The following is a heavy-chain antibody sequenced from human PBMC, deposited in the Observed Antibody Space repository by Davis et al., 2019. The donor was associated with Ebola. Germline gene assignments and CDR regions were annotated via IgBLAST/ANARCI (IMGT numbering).Heavy chain of an antibody. Sequence: GGSLRLSCAASGFTFSSYWMSWVRQAPGKGLAWVANIRQDGSEKYYVDSVKGRFTISRDNAKNSLYLQMKSLRAEDTALYYCAKELSSSWDIYYYGMDVWGQGTTVTVSS. CDR3: AKELSSSWDIYYYGMDV. V-gene: IGHV3-7*03. D-gene: IGHD6-13*01. J-gene: IGHJ6*02. CDR2: IRQDGSEK. CDR1: GFTFSSYW.